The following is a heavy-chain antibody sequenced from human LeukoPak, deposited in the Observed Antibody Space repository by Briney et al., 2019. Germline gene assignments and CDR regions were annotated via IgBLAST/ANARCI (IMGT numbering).Heavy chain of an antibody. V-gene: IGHV1-69*13. D-gene: IGHD6-19*01. J-gene: IGHJ4*02. CDR2: IIPIFGTA. CDR3: ARDAGSGWYLFDY. CDR1: GGTFSSYA. Sequence: ASVKVSCKAPGGTFSSYAISWVRQAPGQGLEWMGGIIPIFGTANYAQKFQGRVTITADESTSTAYMELSSLRSEDTAVYYCARDAGSGWYLFDYWGQGTLVTVSS.